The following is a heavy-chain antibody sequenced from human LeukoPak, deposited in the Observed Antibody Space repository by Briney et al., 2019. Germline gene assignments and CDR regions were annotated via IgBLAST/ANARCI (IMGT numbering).Heavy chain of an antibody. J-gene: IGHJ3*02. CDR3: AGEVVRGVTMDAFDI. CDR2: ISGSSSHI. CDR1: GFIFSTYN. V-gene: IGHV3-21*01. D-gene: IGHD3-10*01. Sequence: GGSLRLSCAASGFIFSTYNMNWVRQAPGKGLEGVSFISGSSSHIFYADSVKGRFTISRDNAKDSLYLQMNSLRAEDTAVYYCAGEVVRGVTMDAFDIWGQGTMVTVSS.